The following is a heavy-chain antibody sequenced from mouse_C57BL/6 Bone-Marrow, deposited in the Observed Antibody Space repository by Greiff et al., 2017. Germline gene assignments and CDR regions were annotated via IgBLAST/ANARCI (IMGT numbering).Heavy chain of an antibody. V-gene: IGHV1-82*01. J-gene: IGHJ2*01. CDR2: IYPGDGDT. Sequence: VQLQQSGPELVKPGASVKISCKASGYAFSSSWMNWVKQRPGKGLEWIGRIYPGDGDTNYNGKFKGKATLTADKSSSTAYMQLSSLTSEDSAVYFCARSRLRPYFDYWGQGTTLTVSS. CDR3: ARSRLRPYFDY. D-gene: IGHD1-1*01. CDR1: GYAFSSSW.